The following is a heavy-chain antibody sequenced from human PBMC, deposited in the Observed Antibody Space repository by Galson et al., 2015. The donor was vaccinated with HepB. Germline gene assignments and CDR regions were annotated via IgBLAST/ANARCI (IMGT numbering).Heavy chain of an antibody. CDR1: GFTFSAYY. V-gene: IGHV3-11*01. D-gene: IGHD1-14*01. Sequence: SCAASGFTFSAYYMSWIRQAPGKGLEWFSCISSYGGTIYYADSVKGRLTISKDNAKNSLYLQLNSLRAEDTAVYYCARLLKRGRNFRDHFDSWGQGTLVTVSS. CDR2: ISSYGGTI. CDR3: ARLLKRGRNFRDHFDS. J-gene: IGHJ4*02.